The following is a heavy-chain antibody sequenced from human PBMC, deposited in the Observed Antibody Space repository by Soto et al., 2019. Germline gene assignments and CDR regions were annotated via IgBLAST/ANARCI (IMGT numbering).Heavy chain of an antibody. CDR1: GFTFSSQA. D-gene: IGHD3-22*01. CDR2: ISGSGDST. CDR3: TKGGPDYFDSSGYAPAEYFQY. Sequence: PGGSLRLSCAASGFTFSSQAMSWVRQAPGKGLEWVSVISGSGDSTYYADSVKGRLTISRDNSKNTLYLQMNSLRAEDTAVYYCTKGGPDYFDSSGYAPAEYFQYCGQGTLVTVSS. V-gene: IGHV3-23*01. J-gene: IGHJ1*01.